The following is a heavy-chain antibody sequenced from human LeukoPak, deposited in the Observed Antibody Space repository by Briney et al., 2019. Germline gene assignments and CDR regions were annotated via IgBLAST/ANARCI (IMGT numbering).Heavy chain of an antibody. CDR3: ARAAYYYGSGTDY. CDR2: INPNSGDT. V-gene: IGHV1-2*02. J-gene: IGHJ4*02. CDR1: GYTFTGYY. D-gene: IGHD3-10*01. Sequence: AASVKVSCKASGYTFTGYYMHWVRQAPGQGLEWMGWINPNSGDTNYAQKFQGRVTMTRDTSISTAYMELSRLRSDDTAVYYCARAAYYYGSGTDYWGQGTLVTVSS.